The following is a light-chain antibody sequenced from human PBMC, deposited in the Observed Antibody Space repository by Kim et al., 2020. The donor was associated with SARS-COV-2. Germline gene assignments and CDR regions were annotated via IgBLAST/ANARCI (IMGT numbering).Light chain of an antibody. CDR3: SAYTNSDTRV. CDR1: GRDVGGDSF. J-gene: IGLJ3*02. V-gene: IGLV2-14*03. CDR2: GVS. Sequence: GQSITISCTGTGRDVGGDSFVSWYQQHPGKVPKLLIYGVSNRPSGVSNRFSGSKSGNTASLTISGLQAEDEADYYCSAYTNSDTRVFGGGTKLAVL.